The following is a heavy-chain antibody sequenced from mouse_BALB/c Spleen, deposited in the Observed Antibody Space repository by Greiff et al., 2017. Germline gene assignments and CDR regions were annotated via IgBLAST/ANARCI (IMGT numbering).Heavy chain of an antibody. V-gene: IGHV5-17*02. CDR1: GFTFSSFG. D-gene: IGHD4-1*02. CDR2: ISSGSSTI. CDR3: ARSQLGPEAMDY. J-gene: IGHJ4*01. Sequence: EVKLVESGGGLVQPGGSRKLSCAASGFTFSSFGMHWVRQAPEKGLEWVAYISSGSSTIYYADPVKGRFTISRDNPKNTLFLQMTSLRSEDTAMYYCARSQLGPEAMDYWGQGTSVTVSS.